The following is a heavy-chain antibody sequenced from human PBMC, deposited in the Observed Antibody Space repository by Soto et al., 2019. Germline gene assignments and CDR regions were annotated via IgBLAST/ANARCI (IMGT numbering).Heavy chain of an antibody. V-gene: IGHV1-3*01. CDR1: GYTFTSYA. J-gene: IGHJ6*02. CDR2: INAGNGNT. D-gene: IGHD5-12*01. Sequence: GASVKVSCKASGYTFTSYAMHWVRQAPGQRLEWMGWINAGNGNTKYSQKFQGRVTITRDTSASTAYMELRSLRSDDTAVYYCARVGDGYNSKSYYYYGMDVWGQGTTVTVS. CDR3: ARVGDGYNSKSYYYYGMDV.